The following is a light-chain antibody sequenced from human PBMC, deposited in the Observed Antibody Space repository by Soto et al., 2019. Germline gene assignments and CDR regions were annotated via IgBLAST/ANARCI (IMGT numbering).Light chain of an antibody. CDR1: QSVGGNY. CDR3: QQYGSSPRYT. CDR2: EAS. J-gene: IGKJ2*01. V-gene: IGKV3-20*01. Sequence: EIVLTQSPGTLSLSPGERATLSCRASQSVGGNYLAWYQQKPGRAPRLLMYEASNRATGIPDRFSGSGSGTDFTLTISRLESEDFAVYYCQQYGSSPRYTFGQGTKVEI.